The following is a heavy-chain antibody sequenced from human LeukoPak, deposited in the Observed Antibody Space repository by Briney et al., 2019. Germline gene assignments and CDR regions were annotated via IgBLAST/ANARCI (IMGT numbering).Heavy chain of an antibody. CDR1: GYTFTGYY. CDR3: ARVRRTIFGVVTHYYFDY. D-gene: IGHD3-3*01. V-gene: IGHV1-2*04. J-gene: IGHJ4*02. CDR2: INPNSGGT. Sequence: ASVKVSCKASGYTFTGYYMHWVRQAPGQGLEWIGWINPNSGGTNYAQKFQGWVTMTRDTSISTAYMELSRLRSDDTAVYYCARVRRTIFGVVTHYYFDYWGQGTLVTVSS.